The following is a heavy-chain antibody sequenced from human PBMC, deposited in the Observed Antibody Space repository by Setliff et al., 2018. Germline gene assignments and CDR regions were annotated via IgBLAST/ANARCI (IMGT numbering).Heavy chain of an antibody. CDR3: ARVSGMGSPPYYYYYYGMDV. CDR1: DYSISSGYY. D-gene: IGHD6-25*01. J-gene: IGHJ6*02. Sequence: SETLSLTCAVSDYSISSGYYWGWIRQPPGKGLEWIGSVYYSGSTYYNPSLKSRVTISIDTSKNQFSLKLSSVTAADTAVYYCARVSGMGSPPYYYYYYGMDVWGQGTTVTVSS. CDR2: VYYSGST. V-gene: IGHV4-38-2*01.